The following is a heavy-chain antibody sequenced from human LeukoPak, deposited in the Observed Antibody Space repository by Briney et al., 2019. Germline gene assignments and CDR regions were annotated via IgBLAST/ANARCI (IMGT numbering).Heavy chain of an antibody. Sequence: PGGSLRLSCAASGFTFSSYAMHWVRQAPGKGLEYVSRISSNGGSTYYANSVKGRFTISRGNSKNTLYLQMGSLRAADMAVYYCARGGYYDFWSGTFDYWGQGTLVTVSS. J-gene: IGHJ4*02. V-gene: IGHV3-64*01. CDR2: ISSNGGST. D-gene: IGHD3-3*01. CDR1: GFTFSSYA. CDR3: ARGGYYDFWSGTFDY.